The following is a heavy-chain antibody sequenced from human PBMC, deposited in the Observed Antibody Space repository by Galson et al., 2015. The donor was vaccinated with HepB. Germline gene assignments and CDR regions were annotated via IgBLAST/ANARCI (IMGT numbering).Heavy chain of an antibody. Sequence: TLSLTCTVSGGSISSGGYYWSWIRQHPGKGLEWIGYIYYSGSTYYNPSLKSRVTISVDTSKNQFSLKLSSVTAADTAVYYCARGGDFHHGRGLDLNWFDPWGQGTLVTVSS. CDR1: GGSISSGGYY. V-gene: IGHV4-31*03. CDR3: ARGGDFHHGRGLDLNWFDP. J-gene: IGHJ5*02. D-gene: IGHD1-7*01. CDR2: IYYSGST.